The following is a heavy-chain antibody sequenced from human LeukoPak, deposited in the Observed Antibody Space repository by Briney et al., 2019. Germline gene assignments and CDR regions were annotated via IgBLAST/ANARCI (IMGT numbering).Heavy chain of an antibody. V-gene: IGHV3-30*02. CDR1: GFTFSSYG. J-gene: IGHJ6*03. Sequence: GGSLRLSCAASGFTFSSYGMHWVRQAPGKGLEWVAVIWYDGSNKYYADSVKGRFTISRDNSKNTLYLQMNSLRAEDTAVYYCAKSGDYYYYYMDVWGKGTTVTVSS. CDR3: AKSGDYYYYYMDV. CDR2: IWYDGSNK.